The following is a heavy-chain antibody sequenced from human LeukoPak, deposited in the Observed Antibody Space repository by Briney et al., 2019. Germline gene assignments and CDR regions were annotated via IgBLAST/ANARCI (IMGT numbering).Heavy chain of an antibody. CDR3: AASSGSYHY. J-gene: IGHJ4*02. D-gene: IGHD3-10*01. CDR2: ISYDGSDQ. CDR1: GFTFSTHG. V-gene: IGHV3-30*03. Sequence: PGGSLRLSSAASGFTFSTHGLHWVRQAPGKGLEWLAIISYDGSDQYYADSVKGRFTISRDNSKNTLSLQMNSLTAEDTAVYYCAASSGSYHYWGQGTLVIVSS.